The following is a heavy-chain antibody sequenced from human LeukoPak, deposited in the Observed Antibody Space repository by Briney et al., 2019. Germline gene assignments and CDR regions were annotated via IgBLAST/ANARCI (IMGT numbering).Heavy chain of an antibody. D-gene: IGHD4-17*01. J-gene: IGHJ4*02. CDR3: AKDRGYGDYVPEN. Sequence: GGSLTLSCSASGFTFSNYAMSWARQAPGKGLEWVSAISGAGGSTYYAVSVRGRFTISRDNSKNTLYLQMNSLRAEDTAVYYCAKDRGYGDYVPENWGQGTLVTVSS. V-gene: IGHV3-23*01. CDR2: ISGAGGST. CDR1: GFTFSNYA.